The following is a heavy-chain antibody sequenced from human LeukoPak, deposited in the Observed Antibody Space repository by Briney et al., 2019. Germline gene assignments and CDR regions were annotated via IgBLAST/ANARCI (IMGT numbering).Heavy chain of an antibody. D-gene: IGHD1-26*01. Sequence: SQTLSLTCAITGDSVSSNSAAWNWIRQSPSRGLEWLGRTYYRSKWYNDYAVSVKSRITINPDTSKDQFSLQLNSVTPEDTAVYYCARGFLVGATRPYYFDYWGQGTLVTVPS. CDR2: TYYRSKWYN. V-gene: IGHV6-1*01. CDR1: GDSVSSNSAA. CDR3: ARGFLVGATRPYYFDY. J-gene: IGHJ4*02.